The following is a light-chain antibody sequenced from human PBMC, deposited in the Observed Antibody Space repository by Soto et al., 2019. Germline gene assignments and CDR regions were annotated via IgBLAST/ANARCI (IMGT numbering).Light chain of an antibody. V-gene: IGKV3D-15*02. J-gene: IGKJ5*01. CDR3: QQFATLLSIT. CDR2: YTS. Sequence: SLATLSVTPRESATLSCRASQSVSSDLAWYQQKPGQAPRLLIYYTSTRATGIPARFSGSGSGTDFTLTISILEPEDFTMYYCQQFATLLSITFGQGGLLENK. CDR1: QSVSSD.